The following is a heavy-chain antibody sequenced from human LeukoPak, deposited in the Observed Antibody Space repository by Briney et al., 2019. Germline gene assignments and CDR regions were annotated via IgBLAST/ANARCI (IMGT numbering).Heavy chain of an antibody. D-gene: IGHD6-13*01. J-gene: IGHJ5*02. CDR3: ARTSSSWYNWFDP. Sequence: SETLSLTCTVSGGSINSYYWSWIRQPAGQGLEWVGRIYTSGSTNYNPSLKSRVTMSVDTSKNQFSLKLSSVTAADTAVYYCARTSSSWYNWFDPWGQGTLVTVSS. V-gene: IGHV4-4*07. CDR1: GGSINSYY. CDR2: IYTSGST.